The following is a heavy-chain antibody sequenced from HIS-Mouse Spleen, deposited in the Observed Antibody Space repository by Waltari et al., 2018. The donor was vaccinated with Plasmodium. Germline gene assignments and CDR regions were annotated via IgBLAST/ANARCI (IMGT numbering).Heavy chain of an antibody. D-gene: IGHD2-8*01. CDR2: IWYDGSTN. Sequence: VQLVESGRGVVQPGRSLRLACAASGFPFSTFGRHWVRQGPGKGLEWVAIIWYDGSTNYYADSVKRRFTISRDNSKSTLYLQMISLSAEDTAVYYCAKVAQGTRDAFDIWGQGTMVTVSS. CDR1: GFPFSTFG. CDR3: AKVAQGTRDAFDI. J-gene: IGHJ3*02. V-gene: IGHV3-33*06.